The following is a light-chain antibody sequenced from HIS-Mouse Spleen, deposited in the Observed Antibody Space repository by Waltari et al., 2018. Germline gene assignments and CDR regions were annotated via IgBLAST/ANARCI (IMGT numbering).Light chain of an antibody. CDR2: AAS. Sequence: DIQLTQSPSSLSASAGDRVTITCRASQSISSYLNWYQQKPGKAPKLLIYAASSLQSGVPSRFSGSGSGTDFTLTISSLQPEDFATYYCQQSYSTLRTFGPGTKVDIK. CDR1: QSISSY. J-gene: IGKJ3*01. CDR3: QQSYSTLRT. V-gene: IGKV1-39*01.